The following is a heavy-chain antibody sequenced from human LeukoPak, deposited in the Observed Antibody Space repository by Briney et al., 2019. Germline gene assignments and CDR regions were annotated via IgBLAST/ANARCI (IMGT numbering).Heavy chain of an antibody. D-gene: IGHD2-2*01. V-gene: IGHV1-8*01. CDR3: ARAIRHQLLSDY. Sequence: ASVKVSCKTSGYTFSNYDINWVRQAPGPGPEWMGWMNPNSGNTGYALQFQGRVTMTRDTSIPTAYMELSGLRSDDTAVYYCARAIRHQLLSDYWGQGTLVTVSS. J-gene: IGHJ4*02. CDR2: MNPNSGNT. CDR1: GYTFSNYD.